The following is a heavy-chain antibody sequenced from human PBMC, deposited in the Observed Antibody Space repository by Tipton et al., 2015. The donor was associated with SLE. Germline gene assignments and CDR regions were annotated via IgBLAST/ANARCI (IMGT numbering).Heavy chain of an antibody. CDR3: ARVLGCSGGSCYFDY. V-gene: IGHV4-34*01. Sequence: TLSLTCTVSGCSISSHYWSWIRQHLGKRLEWIGEINPSGSTNNNPSLKSRVTISVDTSKNQFSLKLSSVTAADTAVYYCARVLGCSGGSCYFDYWGQGTLGPVPS. D-gene: IGHD2-15*01. J-gene: IGHJ4*02. CDR1: GCSISSHY. CDR2: INPSGST.